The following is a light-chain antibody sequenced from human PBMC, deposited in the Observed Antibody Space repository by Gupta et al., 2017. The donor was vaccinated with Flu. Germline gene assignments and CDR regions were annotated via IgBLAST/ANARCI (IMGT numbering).Light chain of an antibody. J-gene: IGKJ4*01. CDR1: QIIANY. CDR3: QTSWNTPRT. V-gene: IGKV1-39*01. CDR2: ASS. Sequence: IQMTQSPSSLSASVGDRVTITCRPSQIIANYVNWYQQKPGKAPKLLISASSSLQSGVPSRFTGSGSGTDFTLTINRLQPEDVASYYCQTSWNTPRTFGGGTKVEMK.